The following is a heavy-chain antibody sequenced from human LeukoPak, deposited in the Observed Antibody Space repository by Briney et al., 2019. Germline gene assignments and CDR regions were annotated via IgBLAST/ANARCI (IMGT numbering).Heavy chain of an antibody. D-gene: IGHD2-15*01. V-gene: IGHV5-51*01. CDR2: IYPGDSDT. CDR1: GYSFTSYW. CDR3: ARIRCSGGSCYYLDC. J-gene: IGHJ4*02. Sequence: GESLKISCKGSGYSFTSYWIGWVRQMPGKGLEWMGIIYPGDSDTRYSPSFQGQVTISADKSISTAYLQWGSLKASDTAMYYCARIRCSGGSCYYLDCWGQGTLVTVSS.